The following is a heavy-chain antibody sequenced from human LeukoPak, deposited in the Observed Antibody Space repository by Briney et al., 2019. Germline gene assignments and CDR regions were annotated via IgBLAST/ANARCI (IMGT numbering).Heavy chain of an antibody. D-gene: IGHD3-3*01. V-gene: IGHV1-24*01. Sequence: ASVKVSCKVSGHTLTALPMHWVRQAPGKGLEWMGRFDPHDDETIYARNFPGRVTMTEDTSTNTAFMELTDLRSEDTAVYYCAAFDDSWSGYFSSSPYYYYVDVWGGGTTVTVSS. CDR1: GHTLTALP. CDR3: AAFDDSWSGYFSSSPYYYYVDV. CDR2: FDPHDDET. J-gene: IGHJ6*03.